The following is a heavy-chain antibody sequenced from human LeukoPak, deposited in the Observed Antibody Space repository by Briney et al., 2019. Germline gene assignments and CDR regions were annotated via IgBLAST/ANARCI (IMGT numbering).Heavy chain of an antibody. CDR2: IKRRSDGEAP. Sequence: GGSLRLSCAAAGFTVSNAWMNWVRQAPGKGLEWVGLIKRRSDGEAPHYAAPVEGRFTISRDDSKHTLFLQMNSLKTEDTCVYYCTTLYRFDPWGQGTLVTVSS. CDR1: GFTVSNAW. CDR3: TTLYRFDP. J-gene: IGHJ5*02. D-gene: IGHD2-8*01. V-gene: IGHV3-15*01.